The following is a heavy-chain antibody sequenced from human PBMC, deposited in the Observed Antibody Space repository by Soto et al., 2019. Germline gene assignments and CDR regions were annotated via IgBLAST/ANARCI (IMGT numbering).Heavy chain of an antibody. CDR3: AREASPGVYFDWSLYAPYCMDV. V-gene: IGHV1-2*02. CDR1: GYTFTGYY. Sequence: ASVKVSCKASGYTFTGYYMHWVRQAPGQGLEWMGWINPKSGGTNYAQRFQGRVTMTRDTSISTAYMELSGLRSDDTAVYYCAREASPGVYFDWSLYAPYCMDVWGQGTTVTVSS. J-gene: IGHJ6*02. CDR2: INPKSGGT. D-gene: IGHD3-9*01.